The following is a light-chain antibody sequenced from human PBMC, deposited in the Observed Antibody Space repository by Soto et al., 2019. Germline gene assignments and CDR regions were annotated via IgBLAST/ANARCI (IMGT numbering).Light chain of an antibody. CDR3: QQRSNCPPT. J-gene: IGKJ3*01. V-gene: IGKV1-9*01. CDR1: HGISSY. Sequence: SQVSLSPLSLSASVGDRVTITCRASHGISSYLAWYQQKPGKAPKLLIYAASTLQSGVPSRFSGSGSGTDFTLTISSLQPEDFAIYYCQQRSNCPPTFGCGTKVDIK. CDR2: AAS.